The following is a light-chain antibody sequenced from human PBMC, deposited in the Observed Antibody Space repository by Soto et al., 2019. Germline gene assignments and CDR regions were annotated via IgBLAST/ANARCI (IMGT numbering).Light chain of an antibody. Sequence: QSALTEPPSASGTPGQRVTISCTGISSNIGAGYGVHDVHWYQQLAGAAPKPLIYGNSNRPSGVPDRFSGSRSGTSASLAISALQADDESDYFSPSYDTGLHAYVFGPGSTV. J-gene: IGLJ1*01. CDR2: GNS. CDR3: PSYDTGLHAYV. V-gene: IGLV1-40*01. CDR1: SSNIGAGYGVHD.